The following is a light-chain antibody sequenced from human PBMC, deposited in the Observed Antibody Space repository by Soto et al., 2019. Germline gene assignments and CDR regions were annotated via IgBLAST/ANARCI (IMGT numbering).Light chain of an antibody. J-gene: IGKJ1*01. CDR1: QGIRND. V-gene: IGKV1-6*01. Sequence: AIQMTQSPSSLSASVGDRVTISCRASQGIRNDLAWYQQKPGKAPKLLIYAASSLQSGVPPRFSGSGSGTDFTLAISSLQPEDSATYYCLQDINYPWTFGQGTKVDNK. CDR3: LQDINYPWT. CDR2: AAS.